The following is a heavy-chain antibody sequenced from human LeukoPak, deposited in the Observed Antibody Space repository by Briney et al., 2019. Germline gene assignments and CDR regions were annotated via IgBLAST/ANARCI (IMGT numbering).Heavy chain of an antibody. CDR2: IYYSGST. V-gene: IGHV4-30-4*07. D-gene: IGHD3-10*01. CDR1: GGSISSGGYS. J-gene: IGHJ3*02. Sequence: PSETLSLTCAVSGGSISSGGYSWSWIRQPPGKGLEWIGYIYYSGSTYYNPSLKSRVTISVDTSKNQFSLKLSSVTAADTAVYYCASGLDYYGSGSYYSNAFDIWGQGTMVTVSS. CDR3: ASGLDYYGSGSYYSNAFDI.